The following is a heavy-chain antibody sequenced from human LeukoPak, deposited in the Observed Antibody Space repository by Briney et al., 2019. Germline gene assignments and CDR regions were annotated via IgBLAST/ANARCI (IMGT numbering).Heavy chain of an antibody. D-gene: IGHD1-1*01. CDR1: GGSIRSYY. Sequence: SETLSLTCTVSGGSIRSYYWSWLRQPPGKGLEWIGYIYYSGSTDYNPSLKSRVTISVDTSKNQFSLKLSSVTAADTAVYYCARHGLEPTSFYYYMDVWGKGTTVTVSS. CDR3: ARHGLEPTSFYYYMDV. V-gene: IGHV4-59*08. J-gene: IGHJ6*03. CDR2: IYYSGST.